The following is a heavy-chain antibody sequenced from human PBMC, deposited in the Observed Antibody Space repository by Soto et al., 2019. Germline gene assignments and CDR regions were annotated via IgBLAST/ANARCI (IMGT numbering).Heavy chain of an antibody. V-gene: IGHV4-59*01. J-gene: IGHJ5*02. CDR1: GASISTYY. Sequence: LSLTCTVSGASISTYYWSWIRQPPGKGLEWIGYISYSGSTNYNPSPKSRVTISFDASKNEISLQVRSATAADAAVYYCARDLKEYCSDGQCNLLDPWGQGTLVIVSS. CDR3: ARDLKEYCSDGQCNLLDP. D-gene: IGHD2-15*01. CDR2: ISYSGST.